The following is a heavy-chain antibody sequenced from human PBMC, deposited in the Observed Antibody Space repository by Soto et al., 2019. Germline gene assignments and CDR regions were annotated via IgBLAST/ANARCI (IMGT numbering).Heavy chain of an antibody. CDR3: ARDVDTARHLWAFDI. J-gene: IGHJ3*02. D-gene: IGHD5-18*01. V-gene: IGHV3-53*01. Sequence: EVQLVESGGGLIQPGGSLRLSCAASGFTVSSNYMSWVRQAPGKGLEWVSVIYSGGSTYYADSVKGRFTISGDNSKNTLYLQMNSLRAEDTAVYYCARDVDTARHLWAFDIWGQGTMVTVSS. CDR2: IYSGGST. CDR1: GFTVSSNY.